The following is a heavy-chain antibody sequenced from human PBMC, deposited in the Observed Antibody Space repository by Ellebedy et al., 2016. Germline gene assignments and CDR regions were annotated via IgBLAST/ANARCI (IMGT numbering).Heavy chain of an antibody. D-gene: IGHD2-8*01. V-gene: IGHV3-23*01. CDR3: ARDKIGYCTNGVCERTPGGH. CDR2: ISGSGGST. CDR1: GFTFSSYA. Sequence: GESLKISCAASGFTFSSYAMSWVRQAPGKGLEWVSAISGSGGSTSYAQKLQGRVTMTRDTSTSTVYMELSSLRSEDTAVYYCARDKIGYCTNGVCERTPGGHWGQGTLVTVSS. J-gene: IGHJ1*01.